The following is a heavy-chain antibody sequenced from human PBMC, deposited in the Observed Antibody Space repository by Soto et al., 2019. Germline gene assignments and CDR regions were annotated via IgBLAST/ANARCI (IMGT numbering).Heavy chain of an antibody. CDR2: IIPIFGTA. D-gene: IGHD3-22*01. Sequence: SVKVSCKASGGTFSSYAISWVRQAPGQGLEWMGGIIPIFGTANYAQKFQGRVTITADESTSTAYMELSSLRSEDTAVYYCARAWDYYDSSGYPPLAYWGQGTLVTVSS. J-gene: IGHJ4*02. CDR1: GGTFSSYA. CDR3: ARAWDYYDSSGYPPLAY. V-gene: IGHV1-69*13.